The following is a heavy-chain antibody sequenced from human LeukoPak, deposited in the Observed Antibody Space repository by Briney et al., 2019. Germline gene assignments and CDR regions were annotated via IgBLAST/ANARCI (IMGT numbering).Heavy chain of an antibody. CDR2: NYYGGST. Sequence: KPSEPLSLTGTAPGGSISTYYWSWIGKPPGRGLKWFGYNYYGGSTNYSPSLKSRLTISVDTSKHHLSLKLRSVTAADTAVYYCARVGGGSSGWYPWGQGTLVTVCS. CDR3: ARVGGGSSGWYP. D-gene: IGHD6-19*01. J-gene: IGHJ4*02. V-gene: IGHV4-59*13. CDR1: GGSISTYY.